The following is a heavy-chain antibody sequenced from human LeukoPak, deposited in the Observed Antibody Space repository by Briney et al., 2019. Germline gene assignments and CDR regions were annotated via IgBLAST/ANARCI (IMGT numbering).Heavy chain of an antibody. CDR3: ARDCTSTSCFDY. V-gene: IGHV3-7*01. D-gene: IGHD2-2*01. CDR2: IKQDGSEK. CDR1: GFTFSDYW. Sequence: PGGSLRLSCAASGFTFSDYWMSWVRQAPGKGLEWVANIKQDGSEKYYVDSVKGRFTISRDNAKNSLYLQLNSLRAEDTAVYYCARDCTSTSCFDYWGQGTLVTVSS. J-gene: IGHJ4*02.